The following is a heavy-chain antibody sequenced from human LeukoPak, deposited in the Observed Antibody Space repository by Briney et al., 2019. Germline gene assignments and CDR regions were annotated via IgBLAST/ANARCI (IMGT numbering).Heavy chain of an antibody. D-gene: IGHD4/OR15-4a*01. Sequence: GGSLRLSCAPSGFTFINYSMNWVRQAPGKGLEWVSSISGSSTYIYYADSVQGRFTISRDNAKNSLYLQMNSLRAEDTAVYYCARDLSRGADYWGQGTLVIVSP. CDR2: ISGSSTYI. V-gene: IGHV3-21*01. J-gene: IGHJ4*02. CDR1: GFTFINYS. CDR3: ARDLSRGADY.